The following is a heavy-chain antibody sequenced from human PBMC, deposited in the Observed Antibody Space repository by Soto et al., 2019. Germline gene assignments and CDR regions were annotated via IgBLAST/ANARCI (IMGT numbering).Heavy chain of an antibody. CDR2: ISGSGGST. CDR3: AKSVTTVVHTYWYFDL. V-gene: IGHV3-23*01. Sequence: EVQLLESGGGLVQPGGSLRLSCAASGFTFSSYAMSWVRQAPGKGLEWVSAISGSGGSTYYADSVKGRFTISRDNSKNTLYLQMNSLRAEDTAVYYCAKSVTTVVHTYWYFDLWGRGTLVTVSS. D-gene: IGHD4-17*01. J-gene: IGHJ2*01. CDR1: GFTFSSYA.